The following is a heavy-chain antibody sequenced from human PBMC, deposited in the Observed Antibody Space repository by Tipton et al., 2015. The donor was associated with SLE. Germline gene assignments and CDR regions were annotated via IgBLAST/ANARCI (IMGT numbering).Heavy chain of an antibody. D-gene: IGHD6-13*01. V-gene: IGHV4-4*07. CDR1: GGSISSYY. CDR3: AREYPIAAAGAEAFDI. J-gene: IGHJ3*02. Sequence: TLSLTCTVSGGSISSYYWSWVRQPPGEGLEWIGRIYTSGSTHYNPALQSRVTMSVDTSKNQFSLKRSSVTAADTAVYYCAREYPIAAAGAEAFDIWGQGTMVTVSS. CDR2: IYTSGST.